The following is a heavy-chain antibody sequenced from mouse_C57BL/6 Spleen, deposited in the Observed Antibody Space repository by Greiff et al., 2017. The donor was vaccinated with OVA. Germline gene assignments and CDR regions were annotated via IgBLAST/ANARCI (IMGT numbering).Heavy chain of an antibody. CDR2: INPNNGGT. Sequence: VHVKQSGPELVKPGASVKMSCKASGYTSTDYNMHWVKQSHGKSLEWIGYINPNNGGTSYNQKFKGKATLTVNKSSSTAYMELRSLTSEDSAVYYCASYYYGSSYVGDYWGQGTTLTVSS. CDR3: ASYYYGSSYVGDY. J-gene: IGHJ2*01. V-gene: IGHV1-22*01. D-gene: IGHD1-1*01. CDR1: GYTSTDYN.